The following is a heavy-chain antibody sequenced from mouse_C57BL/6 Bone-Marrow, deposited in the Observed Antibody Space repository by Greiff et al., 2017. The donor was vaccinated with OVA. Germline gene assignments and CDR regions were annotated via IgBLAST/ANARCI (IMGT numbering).Heavy chain of an antibody. CDR3: ARYEGYAWFAY. D-gene: IGHD2-2*01. V-gene: IGHV7-3*01. CDR1: GFTFTDYY. CDR2: IRNKANGYTT. Sequence: EVQLQESGGGLVQPGGSLSLSCAASGFTFTDYYMSWVRQPPGKALEWLGFIRNKANGYTTEYSASVKGRFTISRDNSQSILYLQMNALRAEDSATYYCARYEGYAWFAYWGQGTLVTVSA. J-gene: IGHJ3*01.